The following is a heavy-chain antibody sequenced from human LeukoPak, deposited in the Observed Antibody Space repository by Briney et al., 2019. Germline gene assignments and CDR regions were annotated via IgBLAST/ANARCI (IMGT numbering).Heavy chain of an antibody. D-gene: IGHD1-14*01. CDR1: GGTFSSYA. Sequence: ASVKVSCKASGGTFSSYAISWVRQAPGQGLEWMGGIIPIFGTANYAQKFQVRVTITADESTSTAYMELSSLRSEDTAVYYCAMTPRTYYYYMDVWGKGTTVTVSS. CDR2: IIPIFGTA. J-gene: IGHJ6*03. V-gene: IGHV1-69*13. CDR3: AMTPRTYYYYMDV.